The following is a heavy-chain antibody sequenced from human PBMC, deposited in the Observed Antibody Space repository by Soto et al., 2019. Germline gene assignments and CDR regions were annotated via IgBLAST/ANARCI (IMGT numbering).Heavy chain of an antibody. D-gene: IGHD2-2*01. J-gene: IGHJ6*02. CDR1: VGTFSSYA. V-gene: IGHV1-69*01. Sequence: QVQLVQSGAEVKKPGSSVKVSCKASVGTFSSYAISWVRQAPGQGLEWMGGIIPIFGTANYAQKFQGRVTTTAVESTSTAYMELSSLRSEDTAVYYCARGVAAANYYYGMDVWGQGTTVTVSS. CDR2: IIPIFGTA. CDR3: ARGVAAANYYYGMDV.